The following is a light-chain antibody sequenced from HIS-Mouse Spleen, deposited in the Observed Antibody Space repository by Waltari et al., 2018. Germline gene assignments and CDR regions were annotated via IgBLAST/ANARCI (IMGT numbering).Light chain of an antibody. CDR3: QQRSNWPYT. V-gene: IGKV3-11*01. J-gene: IGKJ2*01. CDR1: KSVSSY. CDR2: DAS. Sequence: EIVLTQSPATLSLSPGDRATPSCRASKSVSSYLAWYQQKPGQAPRLLIYDASNRATGIPARFSGSGSGTDFTLTISSLEPEDFAVYYCQQRSNWPYTFGQGTKLEIK.